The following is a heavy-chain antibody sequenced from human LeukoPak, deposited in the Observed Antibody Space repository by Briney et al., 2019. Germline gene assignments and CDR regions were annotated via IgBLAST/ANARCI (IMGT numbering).Heavy chain of an antibody. V-gene: IGHV2-5*02. CDR3: AHRTYYYDSSGHAFDY. J-gene: IGHJ4*02. CDR1: GFSLSTSGVG. CDR2: IYWDDDK. D-gene: IGHD3-22*01. Sequence: SGPTLVNPTQTLTLTCTFSGFSLSTSGVGVGWNRQPPGKALEWLALIYWDDDKRYSPSLKSRLTITKDTSKNQVVLTMTNMDPVDTATYYCAHRTYYYDSSGHAFDYWGQGTLVTVSS.